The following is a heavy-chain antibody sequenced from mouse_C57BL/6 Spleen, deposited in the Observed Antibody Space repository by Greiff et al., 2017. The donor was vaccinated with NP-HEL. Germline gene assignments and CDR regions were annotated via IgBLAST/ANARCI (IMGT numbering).Heavy chain of an antibody. CDR1: GFNIKDYY. J-gene: IGHJ2*01. CDR3: SLITTVVEDYFDY. CDR2: IDPEDGDT. Sequence: EVKLMESGAELVRPGASVKLSCTASGFNIKDYYMHWVKQRPEQGLEWIGRIDPEDGDTEYAPKFQGKATMTADTSSNTAYLQLSSLTSEDTAVYYCSLITTVVEDYFDYWGQGTTLTVSS. D-gene: IGHD1-1*01. V-gene: IGHV14-1*01.